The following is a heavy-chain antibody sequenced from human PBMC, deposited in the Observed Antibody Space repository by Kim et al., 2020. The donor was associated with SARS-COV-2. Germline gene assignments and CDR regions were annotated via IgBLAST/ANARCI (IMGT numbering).Heavy chain of an antibody. Sequence: ASVKVSCKASGYTFTSYGISWVRQAPGQGLEWMGWISAYNGNTNYAQKLQGRVTMTTDTSTSTAYMELRSLRSDDTAVYYCARSSEPAAIPYYGMDVWGQGTTVTVSS. V-gene: IGHV1-18*01. J-gene: IGHJ6*02. D-gene: IGHD2-2*01. CDR3: ARSSEPAAIPYYGMDV. CDR2: ISAYNGNT. CDR1: GYTFTSYG.